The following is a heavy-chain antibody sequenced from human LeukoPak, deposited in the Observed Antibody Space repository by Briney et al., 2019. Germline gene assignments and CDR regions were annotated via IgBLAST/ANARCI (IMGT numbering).Heavy chain of an antibody. Sequence: GGSLRLSCAASGFTFSSCAMHWVRQAPGKGLEWVAVISYDGSNKYYADSVKGRFTISRDNSKNTLYLQMNSLRAEDTAVYYCAREVAAEGYWGQGTLVTVSS. D-gene: IGHD6-13*01. J-gene: IGHJ4*02. CDR2: ISYDGSNK. V-gene: IGHV3-30-3*01. CDR1: GFTFSSCA. CDR3: AREVAAEGY.